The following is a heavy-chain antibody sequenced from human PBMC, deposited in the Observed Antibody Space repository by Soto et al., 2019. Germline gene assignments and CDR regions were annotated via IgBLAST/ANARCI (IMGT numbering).Heavy chain of an antibody. Sequence: ASVKVSCKASGYTFTSYGISWVRQAPGQGVDWMGWISAYNGNTNYAQKLQGRVTSTTDTSTSTAYMELRSLRSDDTAVYYCARVTTVDLDYWGQGTLVTVSS. CDR2: ISAYNGNT. D-gene: IGHD4-17*01. CDR3: ARVTTVDLDY. J-gene: IGHJ4*02. V-gene: IGHV1-18*01. CDR1: GYTFTSYG.